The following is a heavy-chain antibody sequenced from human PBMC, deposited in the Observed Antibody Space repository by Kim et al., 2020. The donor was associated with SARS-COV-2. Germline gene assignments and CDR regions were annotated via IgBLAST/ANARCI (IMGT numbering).Heavy chain of an antibody. CDR1: GYTFTSYD. V-gene: IGHV1-8*01. CDR2: MNPNSGNT. J-gene: IGHJ6*03. D-gene: IGHD6-13*01. CDR3: ARGFRAAAGPFYYYYYMDV. Sequence: SVNVSCKASGYTFTSYDINWVRQATGQGLEWMGWMNPNSGNTGYAQKFQGRVTMTRNTSISTDYMELRSLRSEDTAVYYCARGFRAAAGPFYYYYYMDV.